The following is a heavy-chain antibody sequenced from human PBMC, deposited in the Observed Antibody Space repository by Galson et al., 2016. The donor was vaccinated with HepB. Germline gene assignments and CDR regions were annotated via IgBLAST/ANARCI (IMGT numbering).Heavy chain of an antibody. CDR3: AGGSYYDSSGYYFAFDI. CDR1: GGAISNYY. Sequence: SETLSLTCTVSGGAISNYYWTWIRQPPGKGLEWIGYIYYSGSTNYNPSLKSRVTISEDTSKNQFSLKLSSVTAADTAVYYCAGGSYYDSSGYYFAFDIWGRGTMVTVSS. CDR2: IYYSGST. J-gene: IGHJ3*02. V-gene: IGHV4-59*01. D-gene: IGHD3-22*01.